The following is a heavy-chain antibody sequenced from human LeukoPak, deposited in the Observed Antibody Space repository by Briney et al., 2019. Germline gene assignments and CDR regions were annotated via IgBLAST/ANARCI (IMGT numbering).Heavy chain of an antibody. Sequence: GGSLRLSCAASGFTVSSNYMSWVRQAPGKGLEWVSIIYSGGSTFYADSVKGRFTISRDNSKNTLYLQMNSLRAEDTAVYYCAKDYSGDYYDTSGPPSGVDYWGQGTLVTVSS. CDR2: IYSGGST. J-gene: IGHJ4*02. CDR3: AKDYSGDYYDTSGPPSGVDY. V-gene: IGHV3-53*05. D-gene: IGHD3-22*01. CDR1: GFTVSSNY.